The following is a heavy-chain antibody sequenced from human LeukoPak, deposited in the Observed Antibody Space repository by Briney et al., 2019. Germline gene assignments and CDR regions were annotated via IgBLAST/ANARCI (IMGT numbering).Heavy chain of an antibody. V-gene: IGHV4-34*01. CDR2: INHSGST. Sequence: SETLSLTCAVYGGSFSGYYWSWIRQPPGKGLEWIGEINHSGSTNYNPSLKSRVTISVDTSKNQFSLKLSPVTAADTAVYYCARVGITIFGVASNWFDPWGQGTLVTVSS. CDR3: ARVGITIFGVASNWFDP. D-gene: IGHD3-3*01. CDR1: GGSFSGYY. J-gene: IGHJ5*02.